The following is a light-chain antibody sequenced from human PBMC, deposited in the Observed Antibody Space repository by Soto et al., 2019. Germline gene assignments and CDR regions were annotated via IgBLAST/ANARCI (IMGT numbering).Light chain of an antibody. V-gene: IGKV1-39*01. CDR2: AAS. CDR3: QQSYSTPPA. Sequence: DIQMTQSPSSLSASVGDRVTITCRPSKSISSYLNWYQQKPGKAPKLLIYAASSLQSGVPSRFSGSGSGTDFTLTISSLQPEDFATYYCQQSYSTPPAFGQGTKVEIK. CDR1: KSISSY. J-gene: IGKJ1*01.